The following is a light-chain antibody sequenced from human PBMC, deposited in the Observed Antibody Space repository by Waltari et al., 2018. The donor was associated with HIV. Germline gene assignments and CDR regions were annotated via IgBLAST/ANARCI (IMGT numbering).Light chain of an antibody. J-gene: IGLJ2*01. CDR1: ALPQLF. CDR3: QSSDSSGTY. CDR2: KDT. V-gene: IGLV3-25*03. Sequence: FELTQPPSMSVSPGQTARITCSGDALPQLFAYWFQQKSGQAPGRLIFKDTGRQTGIPAGFSGSSSGTVATVTISGVRAEDEADYYCQSSDSSGTYFGGGTKLTVL.